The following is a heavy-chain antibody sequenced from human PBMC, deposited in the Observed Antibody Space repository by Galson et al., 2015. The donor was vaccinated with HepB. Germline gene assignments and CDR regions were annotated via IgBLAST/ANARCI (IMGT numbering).Heavy chain of an antibody. J-gene: IGHJ6*02. Sequence: SLRLSCAASGFTFSTYAMNWVRQAPGKGLEWVSVITGGGGTTYYADSVRGRFTISRDNSKNTLYLQMDSLRVEDTAEYYCVKDPRPYMAIYAMDVWGQETTVPVSS. CDR2: ITGGGGTT. D-gene: IGHD5-24*01. V-gene: IGHV3-23*01. CDR1: GFTFSTYA. CDR3: VKDPRPYMAIYAMDV.